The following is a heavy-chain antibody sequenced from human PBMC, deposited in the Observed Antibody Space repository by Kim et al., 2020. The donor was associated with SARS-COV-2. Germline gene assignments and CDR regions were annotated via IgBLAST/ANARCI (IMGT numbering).Heavy chain of an antibody. CDR2: ISSSSSTI. CDR3: AREGIVGATNWFDP. V-gene: IGHV3-48*02. Sequence: GGSLRLSCAASGFTFSSYSMNWVRQAPGKGLEWVSYISSSSSTIYYADSVKGRFTISRDNAKNSLYLQMNSLRDEDTAVYYCAREGIVGATNWFDPWGQGTLVTVSS. CDR1: GFTFSSYS. D-gene: IGHD1-26*01. J-gene: IGHJ5*02.